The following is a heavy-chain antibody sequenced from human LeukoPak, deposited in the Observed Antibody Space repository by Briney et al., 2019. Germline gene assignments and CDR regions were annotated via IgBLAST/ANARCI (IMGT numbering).Heavy chain of an antibody. CDR3: ARGITGNGWFDP. D-gene: IGHD1-20*01. V-gene: IGHV1-69*13. J-gene: IGHJ5*02. Sequence: SVKVSCKASGYTFTSYGISWVRQAPGQGLEWMGGIIPIFGTANYAQKFQGRVTITADESTSTAYMELSSLRSEDTAVYYCARGITGNGWFDPWGQGTLVTVSS. CDR2: IIPIFGTA. CDR1: GYTFTSYG.